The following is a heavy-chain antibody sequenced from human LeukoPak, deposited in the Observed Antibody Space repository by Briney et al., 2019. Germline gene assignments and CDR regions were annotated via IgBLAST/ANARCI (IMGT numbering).Heavy chain of an antibody. Sequence: ASVKVSCKASGGTFSSYAISWVRQAPGQGLEWMGRIIPILGIANYAQKFQGRVTITADKSTSTAYMELSSLRSEDTAVYYCARDLPYCSSTSCSSRSWFDPWGQGTLVTVSS. CDR1: GGTFSSYA. V-gene: IGHV1-69*04. D-gene: IGHD2-2*01. CDR3: ARDLPYCSSTSCSSRSWFDP. CDR2: IIPILGIA. J-gene: IGHJ5*02.